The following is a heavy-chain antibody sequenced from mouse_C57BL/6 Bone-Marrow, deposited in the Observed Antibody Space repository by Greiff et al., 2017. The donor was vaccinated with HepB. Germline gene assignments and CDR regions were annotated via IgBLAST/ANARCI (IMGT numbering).Heavy chain of an antibody. CDR1: GYTFTSYG. Sequence: VQLQQSGAELARPGASVKLSCKASGYTFTSYGISWVKQRTGQGLEWIGEIYPRSGNTYYNEKFKGKATLTADKSSSTAYMELRSLTSEDSAVYFCARRLITTVPPWFAYWGQGTLVTVSA. CDR2: IYPRSGNT. V-gene: IGHV1-81*01. D-gene: IGHD1-1*01. CDR3: ARRLITTVPPWFAY. J-gene: IGHJ3*01.